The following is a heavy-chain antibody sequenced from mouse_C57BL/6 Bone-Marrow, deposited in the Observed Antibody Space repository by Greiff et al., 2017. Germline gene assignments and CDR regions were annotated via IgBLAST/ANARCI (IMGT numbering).Heavy chain of an antibody. CDR3: ARYDYDWTDFYY. CDR1: GYTFPSYW. J-gene: IGHJ2*01. V-gene: IGHV1-55*01. Sequence: VQLQQPGAELVKPGASVKMSCKASGYTFPSYWINWVKQRPGQGLEWIGDIYPGSGSTNYNEKFKSKATLSVDTASITAYMQLSSLTSDDSAVYYCARYDYDWTDFYYWGQGTTLTGSS. CDR2: IYPGSGST. D-gene: IGHD2-4*01.